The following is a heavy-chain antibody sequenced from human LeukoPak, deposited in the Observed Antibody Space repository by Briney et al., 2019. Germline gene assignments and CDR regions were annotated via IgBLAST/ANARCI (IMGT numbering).Heavy chain of an antibody. J-gene: IGHJ4*02. Sequence: GGSLRLSCAASGFTFSSYTIHWVRQAPGKGLEWVAVISYDGSNKYYADSVKGRFTISRDNSKNTLYLQMNSLRVEDTAVYYCVSDWDGHWGQGTLVTVSS. CDR1: GFTFSSYT. V-gene: IGHV3-30*04. D-gene: IGHD1-26*01. CDR2: ISYDGSNK. CDR3: VSDWDGH.